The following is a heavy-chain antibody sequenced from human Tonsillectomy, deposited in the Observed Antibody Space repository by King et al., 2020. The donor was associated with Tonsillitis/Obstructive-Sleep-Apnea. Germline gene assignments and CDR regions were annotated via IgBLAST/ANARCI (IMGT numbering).Heavy chain of an antibody. J-gene: IGHJ6*03. CDR2: ISSSGSTV. CDR1: GFTFSDYY. V-gene: IGHV3-11*01. CDR3: ARGYSSSWYYYYYMDV. Sequence: VQLVESGGGLVKPGGSLRLSCAVSGFTFSDYYMSWIRQAPGKGLEWISYISSSGSTVYYADSVKGRFTISRDNAKNSLYLQMNSLRAEDTAVYYCARGYSSSWYYYYYMDVWGKGTTVTVSS. D-gene: IGHD6-13*01.